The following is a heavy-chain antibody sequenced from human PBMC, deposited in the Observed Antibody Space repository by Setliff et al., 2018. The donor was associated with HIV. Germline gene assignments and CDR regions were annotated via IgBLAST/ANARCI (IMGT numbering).Heavy chain of an antibody. J-gene: IGHJ3*02. V-gene: IGHV1-18*01. D-gene: IGHD7-27*01. CDR2: ISAYNGNT. Sequence: ASVKVSCKASGYTFTSYGFNWVRQAPGQGLEWMGWISAYNGNTNYAQKLQGRITMTTDTSTSTAYMELRSLRSDDTAVYYCASQGWGTAFDIWGQGTMVTVSS. CDR1: GYTFTSYG. CDR3: ASQGWGTAFDI.